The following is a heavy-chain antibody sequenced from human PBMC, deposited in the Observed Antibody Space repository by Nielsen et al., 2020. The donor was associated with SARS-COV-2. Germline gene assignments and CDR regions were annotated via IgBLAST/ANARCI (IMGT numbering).Heavy chain of an antibody. CDR3: ARGRWELGAVIIPYYYYYMDV. CDR2: IYYSGST. D-gene: IGHD3-3*01. J-gene: IGHJ6*03. V-gene: IGHV4-31*02. Sequence: PGKGLEWIGYIYYSGSTYYNPSLKSRVTISVDTSKNQFSLKLSSVTAADTAVYYCARGRWELGAVIIPYYYYYMDVWGKGTTVTVSS.